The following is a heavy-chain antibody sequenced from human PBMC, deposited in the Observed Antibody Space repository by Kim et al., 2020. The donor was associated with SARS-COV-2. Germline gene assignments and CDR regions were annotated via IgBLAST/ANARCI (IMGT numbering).Heavy chain of an antibody. CDR1: GGSISGYF. Sequence: SETLSLTCSVSGGSISGYFWSWIRQPPGKGLEWIGYMYYSGGTNYNPSLKSRLTMSVHTSKNQFSLRLSSVTAADTAVYYCARVFARGAEDGLDVWGQGTTVTVSS. J-gene: IGHJ6*02. CDR3: ARVFARGAEDGLDV. D-gene: IGHD3-10*01. V-gene: IGHV4-59*13. CDR2: MYYSGGT.